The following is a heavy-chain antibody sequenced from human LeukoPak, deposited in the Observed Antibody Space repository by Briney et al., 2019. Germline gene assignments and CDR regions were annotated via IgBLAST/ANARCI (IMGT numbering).Heavy chain of an antibody. Sequence: GRSLRLSCAASGFTFSSYGMHWVRQAPGEGLEWVAVISYDGSNKYYADSVKGRFTISRDNSKNTLYLQMNSLRAEDTAVYYCAKAPRPGYYYDSSGYFDYWGQGTLVTVSS. CDR1: GFTFSSYG. V-gene: IGHV3-30*18. CDR2: ISYDGSNK. CDR3: AKAPRPGYYYDSSGYFDY. J-gene: IGHJ4*02. D-gene: IGHD3-22*01.